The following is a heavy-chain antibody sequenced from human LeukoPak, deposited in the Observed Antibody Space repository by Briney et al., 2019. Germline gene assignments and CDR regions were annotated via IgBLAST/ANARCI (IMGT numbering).Heavy chain of an antibody. CDR3: ARDRGIAAAADAFDI. V-gene: IGHV4-39*07. J-gene: IGHJ3*02. CDR2: FYYTGNT. Sequence: PSETLSLTCTVSGGSISISTYYWGWIRQPPGKGLEWIGGFYYTGNTYYNPSLRSRVTILVDTSKNQFSLKLSSVTAADTAVYYCARDRGIAAAADAFDIWGQGTMVTVSS. D-gene: IGHD6-13*01. CDR1: GGSISISTYY.